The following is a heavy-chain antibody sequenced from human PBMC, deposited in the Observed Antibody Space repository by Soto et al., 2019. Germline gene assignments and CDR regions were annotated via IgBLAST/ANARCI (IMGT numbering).Heavy chain of an antibody. Sequence: QVQLVQSGAEVKKPGSSVKVSCKASGGTFSSYCISWVRQAPGQGLEWMGRIIPFLGVPNYAPRFQDRVTKTADKSTSTVYLELSSLRSEDTAVYYCVREASILGDLFTGYVSYFDYRGPGTLVTVSS. CDR2: IIPFLGVP. V-gene: IGHV1-69*04. J-gene: IGHJ4*02. D-gene: IGHD3-9*01. CDR1: GGTFSSYC. CDR3: VREASILGDLFTGYVSYFDY.